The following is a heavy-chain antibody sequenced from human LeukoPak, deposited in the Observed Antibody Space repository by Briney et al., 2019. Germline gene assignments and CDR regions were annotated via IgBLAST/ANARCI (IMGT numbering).Heavy chain of an antibody. J-gene: IGHJ4*01. CDR3: ARDRGTSSWYVVPFDY. CDR1: GFTFSSYS. V-gene: IGHV3-48*02. Sequence: GGSLRLSCAASGFTFSSYSMNWVRQAPGKGLKWISYINTGSTTIYYADSVKGRFTISRDNAKNSLYLQMNSLRDEDTAVYYCARDRGTSSWYVVPFDYWGQGTLVTVSS. CDR2: INTGSTTI. D-gene: IGHD6-13*01.